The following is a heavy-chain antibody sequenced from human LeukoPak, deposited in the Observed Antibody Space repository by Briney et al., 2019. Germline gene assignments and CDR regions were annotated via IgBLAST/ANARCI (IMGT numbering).Heavy chain of an antibody. V-gene: IGHV4-59*01. CDR3: ARSCLYCSSTSPGWFDP. CDR2: IYYSGST. CDR1: GGSISSYY. Sequence: PSETLSLTCTVSGGSISSYYWSWIRQPPGKGLEWIGYIYYSGSTNYNPPLKSRVTISVDTSKNQFSLKLSSVTAADTAVYYCARSCLYCSSTSPGWFDPWGQGTLVTVSS. D-gene: IGHD2-2*01. J-gene: IGHJ5*02.